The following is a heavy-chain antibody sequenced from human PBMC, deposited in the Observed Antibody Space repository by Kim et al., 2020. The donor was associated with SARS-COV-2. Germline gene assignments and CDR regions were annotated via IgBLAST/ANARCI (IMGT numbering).Heavy chain of an antibody. D-gene: IGHD4-17*01. CDR1: GFTFSSCG. Sequence: GGSLRLSCTASGFTFSSCGMHWVRQAPGRGLEWVAVVSHDGSNTYYADSVKGRFTISRDNSKSTLYLQMNSLRTEDTAVYYCAKAITVTQRGYFDDWGQGTLVTVSS. CDR2: VSHDGSNT. V-gene: IGHV3-30*18. J-gene: IGHJ4*02. CDR3: AKAITVTQRGYFDD.